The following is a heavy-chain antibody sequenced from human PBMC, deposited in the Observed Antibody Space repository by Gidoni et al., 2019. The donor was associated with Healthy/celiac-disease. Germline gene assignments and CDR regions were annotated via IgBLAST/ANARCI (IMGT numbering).Heavy chain of an antibody. CDR2: ISGSGGST. V-gene: IGHV3-23*01. D-gene: IGHD2-2*01. CDR1: GFPFSCYA. Sequence: EVQLLESGGGLVQPGGSLRLSCAASGFPFSCYAMRGVRQAPGKGLEWVSAISGSGGSTYYADSVKGRFTISRDNSKNTLYLQMNSLRAEDTAVYYCAKAERIVVVPAAIPYYYYGMDVWGQGTTVTVSS. CDR3: AKAERIVVVPAAIPYYYYGMDV. J-gene: IGHJ6*02.